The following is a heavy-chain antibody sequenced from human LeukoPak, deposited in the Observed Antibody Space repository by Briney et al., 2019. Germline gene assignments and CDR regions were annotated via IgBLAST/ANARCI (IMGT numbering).Heavy chain of an antibody. D-gene: IGHD3-10*01. V-gene: IGHV4-39*01. CDR2: IYYSGST. J-gene: IGHJ4*02. CDR3: ARQDPTMVRGVIVTGFDY. CDR1: GFTFSSYE. Sequence: PGGSLRLSCAASGFTFSSYEMHWVRQAPGKGLEWIGSIYYSGSTYYNPSLKSRVTISVDTSKNQFSLKLSSVTAADTAVYYCARQDPTMVRGVIVTGFDYWGQGTLVTVSS.